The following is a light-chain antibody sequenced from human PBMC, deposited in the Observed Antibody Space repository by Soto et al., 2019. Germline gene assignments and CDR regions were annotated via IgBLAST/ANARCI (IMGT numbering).Light chain of an antibody. Sequence: EIVLTQSPATLSLSPGARAPLSCRASQSVSSYLAWYQQKPGQAPRLLIYDASNRATGIPARFSGSGSGTEFTLTISSLQSEDFAVYYCQQYNNWPMTFGQGTKVDIK. J-gene: IGKJ1*01. CDR3: QQYNNWPMT. CDR2: DAS. V-gene: IGKV3-11*01. CDR1: QSVSSY.